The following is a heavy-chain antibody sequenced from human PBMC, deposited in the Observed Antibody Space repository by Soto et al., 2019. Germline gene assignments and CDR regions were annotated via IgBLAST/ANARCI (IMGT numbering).Heavy chain of an antibody. CDR1: GAPITTTKW. CDR2: LSRGDEG. V-gene: IGHV4-4*02. J-gene: IGHJ6*02. D-gene: IGHD3-16*01. Sequence: QVQLQESGPGLVKPSETLSLTCTVSGAPITTTKWWAWVRRPPGKGLEWIGELSRGDEGSSNPSLEGRFTMSLDKSNNHFSLKLTSVTAADTAIYSCATQTISYTWGVWGRGTSVTVSS. CDR3: ATQTISYTWGV.